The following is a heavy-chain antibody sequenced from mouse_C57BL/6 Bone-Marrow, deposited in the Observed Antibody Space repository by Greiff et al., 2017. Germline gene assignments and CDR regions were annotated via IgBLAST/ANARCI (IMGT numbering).Heavy chain of an antibody. CDR3: AKGNGSRNWYFDV. J-gene: IGHJ1*03. CDR1: GFSLTSYG. D-gene: IGHD1-1*01. V-gene: IGHV2-5*01. Sequence: VQLQQSGPGLVQPSQSLSITCTVSGFSLTSYGVHWVRQSPGKGLEWLGVIWRGGSTDYNAASMSRLSITKDNPKSQVFFKMNSLQADDHAIDYCAKGNGSRNWYFDVWGTGTTVTVSS. CDR2: IWRGGST.